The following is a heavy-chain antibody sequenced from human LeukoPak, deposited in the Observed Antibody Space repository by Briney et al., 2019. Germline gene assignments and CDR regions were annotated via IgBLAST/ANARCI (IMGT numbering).Heavy chain of an antibody. CDR2: ISGSGGST. CDR1: GFTFSSYA. D-gene: IGHD3-3*01. J-gene: IGHJ4*02. CDR3: ARAQGKDYDFWSGYRGIFDY. Sequence: TGGSLRLSCAASGFTFSSYAMSWVRQAPGKGLEWVSAISGSGGSTYYADSVKGRFTISRDNSKNTLYLQMNSLRAEDTAVYYCARAQGKDYDFWSGYRGIFDYWGQGTLVTVSS. V-gene: IGHV3-23*01.